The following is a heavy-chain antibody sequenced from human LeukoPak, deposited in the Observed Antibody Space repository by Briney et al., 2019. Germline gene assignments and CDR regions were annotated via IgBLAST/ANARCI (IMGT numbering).Heavy chain of an antibody. CDR1: GYTFSSYY. CDR3: ARDLGRYDILTGYYLPYYFDY. V-gene: IGHV1-46*01. J-gene: IGHJ4*02. D-gene: IGHD3-9*01. Sequence: GASVKVSCKASGYTFSSYYMHWVRQAPGQGLEWMGIINPSGGSTSYAQKLQGRVTMTTDTSTSTAYMELRSLRSDDTAVYYCARDLGRYDILTGYYLPYYFDYWGQGTLVTVSS. CDR2: INPSGGST.